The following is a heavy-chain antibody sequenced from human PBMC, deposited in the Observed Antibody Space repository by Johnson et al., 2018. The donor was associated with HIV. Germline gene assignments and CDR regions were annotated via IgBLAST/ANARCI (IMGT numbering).Heavy chain of an antibody. CDR2: INSDGSEK. D-gene: IGHD2-15*01. V-gene: IGHV3-7*04. Sequence: VQLVESGGGLVQPGGSLRLSCTASGFTFSSYWMNWVRQAPGKGLEWVANINSDGSEKHFVDSVKGRFTIYRDNAKNSLYMQMSRLRAEDTAMYYCARGGYCSGGRCYSIHAFDIWGQGTMVTVSS. CDR3: ARGGYCSGGRCYSIHAFDI. J-gene: IGHJ3*02. CDR1: GFTFSSYW.